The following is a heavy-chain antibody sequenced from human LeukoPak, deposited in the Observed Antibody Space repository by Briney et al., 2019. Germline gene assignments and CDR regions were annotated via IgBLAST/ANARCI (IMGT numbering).Heavy chain of an antibody. CDR1: GGSISSYY. D-gene: IGHD5-12*01. CDR2: IYTSGST. Sequence: PSETLSLTCTVSGGSISSYYWSWIRQPPGKGLEWIGYIYTSGSTNYNPSLKSRGTISVDTSKNQFSLKLSSVTAADTAVYYCARSGYSGYDFNYFDYWGQGTLVTVSS. V-gene: IGHV4-4*09. J-gene: IGHJ4*02. CDR3: ARSGYSGYDFNYFDY.